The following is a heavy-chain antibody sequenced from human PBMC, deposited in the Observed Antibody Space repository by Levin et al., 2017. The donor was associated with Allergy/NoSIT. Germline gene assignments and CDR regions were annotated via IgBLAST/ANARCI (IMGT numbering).Heavy chain of an antibody. D-gene: IGHD2-2*01. Sequence: SETLSLTCAVYGGSFSDYYWSWIRQPPGKGLEWIGEINHSGSTNYKPSLKSRVIISVDTSKTQFSLKLSSVTAADTAVYYCASHASCSNTRCNGTWFDPWGQGTLVTVSS. J-gene: IGHJ5*02. CDR1: GGSFSDYY. V-gene: IGHV4-34*01. CDR3: ASHASCSNTRCNGTWFDP. CDR2: INHSGST.